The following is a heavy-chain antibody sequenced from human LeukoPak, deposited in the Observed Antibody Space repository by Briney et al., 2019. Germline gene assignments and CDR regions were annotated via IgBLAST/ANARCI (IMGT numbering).Heavy chain of an antibody. CDR3: ATTTVDDAFDI. Sequence: PSETLSLTCTVSGGSISSYYWSWIRQPPGKGPEWIGYIYYSGSTNYNPSLKSRVTISVDTSKNQFSLKLSSVTAADTAVYYCATTTVDDAFDIWGQGTVVTVSS. J-gene: IGHJ3*02. CDR2: IYYSGST. CDR1: GGSISSYY. D-gene: IGHD4-11*01. V-gene: IGHV4-59*01.